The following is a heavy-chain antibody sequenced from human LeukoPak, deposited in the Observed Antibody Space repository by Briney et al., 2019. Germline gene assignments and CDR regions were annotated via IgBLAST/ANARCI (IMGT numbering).Heavy chain of an antibody. D-gene: IGHD2-15*01. J-gene: IGHJ3*02. CDR3: ASETLLPNAFGI. Sequence: GGSLRLSCAASGFTFSSYWMSWVRQAPGKGLEWVANIKQDGSEKYYVDSVKGRFTISRDNAKNSLYLQMNSLRAEDSAVYYCASETLLPNAFGIWGQGTMVTVSS. CDR2: IKQDGSEK. V-gene: IGHV3-7*01. CDR1: GFTFSSYW.